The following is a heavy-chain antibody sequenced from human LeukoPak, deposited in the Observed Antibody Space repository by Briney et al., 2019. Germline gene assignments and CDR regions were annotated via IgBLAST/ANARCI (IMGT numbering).Heavy chain of an antibody. CDR2: INPNSGGT. V-gene: IGHV1-2*02. Sequence: EASVKVSCKASGYTFTGYYMHWVRQASGQGLEWMGWINPNSGGTNYAQKFQGRVTMTRDTSISTAYMELSRLRSDDTAVYYCAGLGYCSSTSCYASNFDFWGQGTLVTVSS. J-gene: IGHJ4*02. CDR1: GYTFTGYY. CDR3: AGLGYCSSTSCYASNFDF. D-gene: IGHD2-2*01.